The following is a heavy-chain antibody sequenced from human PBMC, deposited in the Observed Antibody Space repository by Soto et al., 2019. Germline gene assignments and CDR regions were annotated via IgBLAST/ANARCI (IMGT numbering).Heavy chain of an antibody. CDR1: GXTFSSYA. V-gene: IGHV3-23*01. J-gene: IGHJ4*02. Sequence: GSLRLSCAASGXTFSSYAMSWVRQAPGKGLEWVSAISGSGGSTYYADSVKGRFTISRDNSKNTLYLQMNSLRAEDTAVYYCATDNYYDSSGYYYVYYFDYWGQGTLVTVSS. CDR2: ISGSGGST. CDR3: ATDNYYDSSGYYYVYYFDY. D-gene: IGHD3-22*01.